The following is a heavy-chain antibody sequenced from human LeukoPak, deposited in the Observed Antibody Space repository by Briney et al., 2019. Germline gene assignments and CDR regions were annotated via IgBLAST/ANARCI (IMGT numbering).Heavy chain of an antibody. Sequence: SQTLSLTCAISGDSVSSNSAAWNWIRQSPPRRLEWLGRTYYRSKWYNDYAVSVKSRITINPDTSKNQLSLQLNSVTPEDTAVYYCARGNNGSLDFYYYCMDVWGKGTTVTVSS. CDR3: ARGNNGSLDFYYYCMDV. CDR2: TYYRSKWYN. V-gene: IGHV6-1*01. D-gene: IGHD1-26*01. CDR1: GDSVSSNSAA. J-gene: IGHJ6*03.